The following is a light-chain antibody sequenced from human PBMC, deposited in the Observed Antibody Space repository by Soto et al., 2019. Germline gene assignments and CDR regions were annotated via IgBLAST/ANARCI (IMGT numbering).Light chain of an antibody. CDR3: SSYTSDSTYV. CDR2: DVS. CDR1: SSDVGGYNY. Sequence: ALTQPASVSGSPGQSITISCTGTSSDVGGYNYVSWYQEHPGKAPKLMIYDVSNRPSGVSNRFSGSKSDNTASLTISGLQAEDEADYYCSSYTSDSTYVFGTGTKVTVL. J-gene: IGLJ1*01. V-gene: IGLV2-14*01.